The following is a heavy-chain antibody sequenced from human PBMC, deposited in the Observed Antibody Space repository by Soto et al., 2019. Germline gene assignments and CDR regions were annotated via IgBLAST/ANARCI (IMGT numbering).Heavy chain of an antibody. V-gene: IGHV3-7*01. CDR2: IKPDGSER. Sequence: GGSLRLSCAASGFTFSTFWMTWARQAPGRGLEWVAHIKPDGSERYYVDSVKGRFTISRDDAKNSLYLQMNSLRVEDTAVYYRARDRVVAAISLLDWFDPWGQGTLVTVSS. J-gene: IGHJ5*02. CDR3: ARDRVVAAISLLDWFDP. D-gene: IGHD2-15*01. CDR1: GFTFSTFW.